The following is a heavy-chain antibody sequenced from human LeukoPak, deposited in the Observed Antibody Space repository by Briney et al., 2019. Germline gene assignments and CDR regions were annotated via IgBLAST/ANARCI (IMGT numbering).Heavy chain of an antibody. Sequence: ASVKVSCKASGYTFTSYYMHWVRQAPGQGLEWMGIINPSGGSTSYAQKFQGRVTMTRDTSTSTVYMELNSLRSEDTAVYYCARGRSPSTAQYGMDVWGQGTTVTVSS. D-gene: IGHD6-13*01. CDR3: ARGRSPSTAQYGMDV. V-gene: IGHV1-46*01. CDR2: INPSGGST. CDR1: GYTFTSYY. J-gene: IGHJ6*02.